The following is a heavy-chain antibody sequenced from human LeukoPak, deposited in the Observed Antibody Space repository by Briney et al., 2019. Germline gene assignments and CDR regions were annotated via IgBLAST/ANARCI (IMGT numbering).Heavy chain of an antibody. D-gene: IGHD6-19*01. CDR2: INPNSGGT. V-gene: IGHV1-2*02. CDR3: ARVHIAVAGNSFDY. J-gene: IGHJ4*02. CDR1: GYTFTGYY. Sequence: ASVKVSCKASGYTFTGYYMHWVRQAPGQGLEWMGWINPNSGGTNYAQKFQGRVTMTRDTSISTAYMELSRLRSDDTAVYYCARVHIAVAGNSFDYWGQGTLVTVSS.